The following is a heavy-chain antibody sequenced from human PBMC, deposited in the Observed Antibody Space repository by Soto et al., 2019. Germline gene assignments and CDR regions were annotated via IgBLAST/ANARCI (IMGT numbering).Heavy chain of an antibody. J-gene: IGHJ6*02. Sequence: SVKVSCKASGGTFSSYAISWVRQAPGQGLEWMGGIIPIFGTANYAQKFQGRVTITADESTSTAYMELSSLRSEDTAVYYCARDQGGYYDFRGYDDYHDRIDVCGRGTTVTGSS. CDR1: GGTFSSYA. D-gene: IGHD3-22*01. CDR2: IIPIFGTA. V-gene: IGHV1-69*13. CDR3: ARDQGGYYDFRGYDDYHDRIDV.